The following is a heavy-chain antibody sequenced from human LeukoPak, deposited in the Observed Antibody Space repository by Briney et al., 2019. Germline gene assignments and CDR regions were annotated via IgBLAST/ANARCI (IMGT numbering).Heavy chain of an antibody. V-gene: IGHV3-7*01. Sequence: GGSLRLSCAASGFTFSSYAMSWVRRAPGKGLEWVANIKQDGSEKYYVDSVKGRFTISRDNAKNSLYLQMNSLRAEDTAVYYCARGKTTTDPYYYYYMDVWGKGTTVTVSS. CDR3: ARGKTTTDPYYYYYMDV. CDR1: GFTFSSYA. J-gene: IGHJ6*03. CDR2: IKQDGSEK. D-gene: IGHD1-1*01.